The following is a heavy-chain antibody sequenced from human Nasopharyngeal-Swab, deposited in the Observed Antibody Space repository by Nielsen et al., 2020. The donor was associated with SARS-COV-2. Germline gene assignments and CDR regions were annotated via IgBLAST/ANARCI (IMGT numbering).Heavy chain of an antibody. V-gene: IGHV3-21*01. J-gene: IGHJ4*02. D-gene: IGHD6-13*01. Sequence: WIRQPPGKGLEWVSSTSSRSGDISYTDSVKGRFSISRDNAKNSPYLQMNSLRVEDTAVYYCARDLEGIFDHWGQGALVTVSS. CDR2: TSSRSGDI. CDR3: ARDLEGIFDH.